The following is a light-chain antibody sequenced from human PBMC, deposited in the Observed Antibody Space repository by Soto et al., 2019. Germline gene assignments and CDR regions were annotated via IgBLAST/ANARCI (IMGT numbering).Light chain of an antibody. CDR1: SSDVGGYNY. CDR3: CSYAGSYPYV. CDR2: DVS. J-gene: IGLJ1*01. V-gene: IGLV2-11*01. Sequence: QSALTQPRSVSGSPGQSVTISCTGISSDVGGYNYVSWYQQHPGKAPKLMIYDVSKRPSGVPDRFSGSKSGNTASLTISGLQAEDEADYYCCSYAGSYPYVFGTGTKVTVL.